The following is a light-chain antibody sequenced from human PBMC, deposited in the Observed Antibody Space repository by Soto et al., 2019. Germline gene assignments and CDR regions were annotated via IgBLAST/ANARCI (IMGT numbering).Light chain of an antibody. J-gene: IGLJ1*01. CDR3: SSYSSGSVLYV. V-gene: IGLV2-14*03. CDR1: SSDIGGHEY. CDR2: EVS. Sequence: QSVLTQPASVSGSLGQSITISCTGSSSDIGGHEYVSWYQQHPGAAPKLLIFEVSRRPSGVSSRFSGSKSGNTASLTISGLQAEDQVDYYCSSYSSGSVLYVFGT.